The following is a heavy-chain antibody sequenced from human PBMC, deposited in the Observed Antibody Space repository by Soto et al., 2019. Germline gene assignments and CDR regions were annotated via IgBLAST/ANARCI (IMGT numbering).Heavy chain of an antibody. D-gene: IGHD1-20*01. CDR2: ISYDGSNK. Sequence: GGSLRLSCAASGFTFSSYAMHWVRQAPGKGLEWVAVISYDGSNKYYADSVKGRFTISRDNSKNTLYLQMNSLRAEDTAVYYCARDGRYNWKYYGMDVWGQGTTVTAP. CDR1: GFTFSSYA. J-gene: IGHJ6*02. CDR3: ARDGRYNWKYYGMDV. V-gene: IGHV3-30-3*01.